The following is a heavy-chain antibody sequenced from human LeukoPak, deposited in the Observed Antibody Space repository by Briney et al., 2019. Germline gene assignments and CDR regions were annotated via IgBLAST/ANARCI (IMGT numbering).Heavy chain of an antibody. V-gene: IGHV3-15*01. CDR1: GFTFSNAW. J-gene: IGHJ4*02. D-gene: IGHD5-18*01. CDR2: IKSKTDGGTT. CDR3: TTGPGYSYGKSDC. Sequence: PGGSLRLSCAASGFTFSNAWMSWVRQAPGKGLEWVGRIKSKTDGGTTDYAAPVKGRFTISRDDSKNTLYLQMNSLKTEDTAVYYCTTGPGYSYGKSDCWGQGTLVTVSS.